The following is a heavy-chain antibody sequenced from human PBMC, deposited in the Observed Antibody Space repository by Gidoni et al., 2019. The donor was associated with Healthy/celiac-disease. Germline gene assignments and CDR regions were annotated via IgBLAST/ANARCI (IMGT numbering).Heavy chain of an antibody. J-gene: IGHJ6*02. D-gene: IGHD6-13*01. CDR1: VRSFTGYY. V-gene: IGHV4-34*01. Sequence: QLQLQQWGAGLLTPSETLSLTCAVYVRSFTGYYWSWIRQPPGKGLEWIGEINHSGSTNYNPSLKSRVTISVDTSKNQFSLKLSSVTAADTAVYYCARVPSSWYGGYYYYGMDVWGQGTTVTVSS. CDR2: INHSGST. CDR3: ARVPSSWYGGYYYYGMDV.